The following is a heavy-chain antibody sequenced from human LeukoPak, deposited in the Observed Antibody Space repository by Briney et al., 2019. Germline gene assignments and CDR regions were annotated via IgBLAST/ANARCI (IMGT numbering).Heavy chain of an antibody. Sequence: SQTLSLTCTVSGGSISSGGYYWTWIRQHPGKGLEWIGYIYYSGSTNYNPSLKSRVTISVDTSKNQFSLKLSSVTAADTAVYYCARRVGVYYYYGMDVWGQGTTVTVSS. J-gene: IGHJ6*02. D-gene: IGHD2-2*01. CDR2: IYYSGST. CDR1: GGSISSGGYY. CDR3: ARRVGVYYYYGMDV. V-gene: IGHV4-31*03.